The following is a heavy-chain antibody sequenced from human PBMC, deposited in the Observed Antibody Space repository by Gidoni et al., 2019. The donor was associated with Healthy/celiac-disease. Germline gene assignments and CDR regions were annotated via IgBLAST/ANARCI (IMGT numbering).Heavy chain of an antibody. V-gene: IGHV3-74*01. D-gene: IGHD2-2*01. CDR1: GFPFSSYW. CDR2: INSDGRST. Sequence: EVQLVESGGGLVQPGGSLRLSCAASGFPFSSYWMHWVRQAPGKGLVWVSRINSDGRSTSYADSVKGRFTISRDNAKNTLYLQMNSLRAEDTAVYYCARGCSSTSCYAVDDAFDIWGQGTMVTVSS. CDR3: ARGCSSTSCYAVDDAFDI. J-gene: IGHJ3*02.